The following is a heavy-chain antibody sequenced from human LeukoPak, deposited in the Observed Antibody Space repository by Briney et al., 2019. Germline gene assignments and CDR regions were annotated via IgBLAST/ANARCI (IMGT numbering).Heavy chain of an antibody. CDR2: IDTRGIS. D-gene: IGHD1-1*01. J-gene: IGHJ3*01. Sequence: SETLSLTCTVSGVSIRDYYWSWIRQSAGKGLEWIGRIDTRGISNYNPSLNSRVAMSIDTSKNHFSLKLNSVAAADTAVYYCARDRNVQITDGTFDLWGQGTMVTVSS. CDR3: ARDRNVQITDGTFDL. CDR1: GVSIRDYY. V-gene: IGHV4-4*07.